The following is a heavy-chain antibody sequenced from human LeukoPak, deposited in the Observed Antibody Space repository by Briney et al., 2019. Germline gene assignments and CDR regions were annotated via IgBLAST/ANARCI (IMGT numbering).Heavy chain of an antibody. V-gene: IGHV1-58*01. CDR2: IVVGSGNT. CDR3: AADTTYCDGDCLDY. Sequence: ASVKVSCTASGFTFTSSAVQWVRQARGQRLEWIGWIVVGSGNTNYAQKFQGRVTITRDMSTSTSYMELSSLRSEDTAVYCCAADTTYCDGDCLDYWGQGTLVTVSS. CDR1: GFTFTSSA. J-gene: IGHJ4*02. D-gene: IGHD2-21*02.